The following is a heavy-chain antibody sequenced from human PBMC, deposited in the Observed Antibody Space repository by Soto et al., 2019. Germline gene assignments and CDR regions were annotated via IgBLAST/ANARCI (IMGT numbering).Heavy chain of an antibody. Sequence: PWETLSLTCSVSGGSINSYRWNWIRQFPGKGLEWLGHIYNIASTNYNPSLESRVIITTDTSANQFSLRLTSATAADTAVYYCARRIGNCSGGSCYGGNFDYWGQGTLVTVSS. CDR3: ARRIGNCSGGSCYGGNFDY. D-gene: IGHD2-15*01. CDR2: IYNIAST. CDR1: GGSINSYR. V-gene: IGHV4-59*01. J-gene: IGHJ4*02.